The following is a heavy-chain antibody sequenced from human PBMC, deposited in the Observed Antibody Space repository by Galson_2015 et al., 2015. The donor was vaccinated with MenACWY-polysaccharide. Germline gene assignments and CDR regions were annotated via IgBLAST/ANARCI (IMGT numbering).Heavy chain of an antibody. J-gene: IGHJ4*02. CDR1: GFSITSYA. CDR2: ISGSGTNI. V-gene: IGHV3-23*01. CDR3: AKASQWGAAAVGSFDH. D-gene: IGHD6-13*01. Sequence: SLRLSCAASGFSITSYAVNWVRQAPGKGLERVAVISGSGTNIQYADSVKGRFTISRDTSKSTLYLQMNSLRAEDTAKYYCAKASQWGAAAVGSFDHWGQGTLVTVSS.